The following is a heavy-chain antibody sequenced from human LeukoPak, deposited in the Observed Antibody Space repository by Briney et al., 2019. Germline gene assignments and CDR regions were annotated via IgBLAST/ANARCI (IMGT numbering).Heavy chain of an antibody. V-gene: IGHV3-48*03. CDR2: ISSSGSTR. J-gene: IGHJ6*03. CDR3: ARMNTVLVNGLNSYYYMDV. Sequence: HTGGSLRLSCAASGFTFSSYEMNWVRQAPGKGLEWVSYISSSGSTRYYAESVKGRFTISRDNTRNSLYLQMNSLRAEDTALYYCARMNTVLVNGLNSYYYMDVWGKGTTVTISS. CDR1: GFTFSSYE. D-gene: IGHD5-18*01.